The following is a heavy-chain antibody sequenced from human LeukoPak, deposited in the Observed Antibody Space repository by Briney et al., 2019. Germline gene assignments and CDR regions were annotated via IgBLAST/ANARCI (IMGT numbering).Heavy chain of an antibody. V-gene: IGHV1-69*05. CDR3: ARGVRVLRFLEWQGYYFDY. CDR1: GGTFSSYA. J-gene: IGHJ4*02. Sequence: SSVKVSCKASGGTFSSYAISWVRQAPGQGLEWMGGITPIFGTANYAQKFQGRVTITTDESTSTAYMELSSLRSEDTAVYYCARGVRVLRFLEWQGYYFDYWGQGTLVTVSS. D-gene: IGHD3-3*01. CDR2: ITPIFGTA.